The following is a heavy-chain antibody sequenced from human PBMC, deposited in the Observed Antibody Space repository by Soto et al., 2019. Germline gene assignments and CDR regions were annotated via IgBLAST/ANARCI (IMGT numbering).Heavy chain of an antibody. CDR3: ARKDYYDSSGYRRDFDY. V-gene: IGHV1-18*01. J-gene: IGHJ4*02. D-gene: IGHD3-22*01. CDR1: GYTFTCYG. Sequence: ASVKVSCKASGYTFTCYGISWVRQAPGQGLEWMGWISAYNGNTNYAQKLPGRVTMTTDTSTSTAYMELRSLRSDDTAVYYCARKDYYDSSGYRRDFDYWGQGTLVTVSS. CDR2: ISAYNGNT.